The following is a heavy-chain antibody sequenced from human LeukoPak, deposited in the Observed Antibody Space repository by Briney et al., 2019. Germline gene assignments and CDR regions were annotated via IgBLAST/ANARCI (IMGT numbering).Heavy chain of an antibody. V-gene: IGHV1-18*01. CDR3: ARMYSSGWPLDPVDI. J-gene: IGHJ3*02. D-gene: IGHD6-19*01. CDR2: ISAYNGNT. Sequence: ASVKVSCKASGYTFNNYAISWVRQAPGQGLEWMGWISAYNGNTNYAQNFQGRVTMTTDTSTSTGYMEVRSLRSDDTAVYYCARMYSSGWPLDPVDIWGQGTMVTVS. CDR1: GYTFNNYA.